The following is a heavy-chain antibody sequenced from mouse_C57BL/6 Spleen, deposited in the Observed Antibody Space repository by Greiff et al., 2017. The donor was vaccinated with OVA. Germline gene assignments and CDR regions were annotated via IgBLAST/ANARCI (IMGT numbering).Heavy chain of an antibody. CDR1: GYTFTGYW. V-gene: IGHV1-9*01. D-gene: IGHD2-1*01. CDR3: AIGRGNYPFAY. J-gene: IGHJ3*01. Sequence: VQLQQSGAELMKPGASVKLSCKATGYTFTGYWIEWVKQRPGHGLEWIGEILPGSGSTNYNEKFKGKATFTADTSSNTAYMQLNSQTPEDSAIYYCAIGRGNYPFAYWGQGTLVTVSA. CDR2: ILPGSGST.